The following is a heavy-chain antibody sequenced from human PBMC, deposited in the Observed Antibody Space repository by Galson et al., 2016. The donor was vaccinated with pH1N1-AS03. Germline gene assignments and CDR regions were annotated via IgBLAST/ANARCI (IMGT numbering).Heavy chain of an antibody. CDR2: IYYSGTT. J-gene: IGHJ6*02. CDR3: ARDGQLWPHYYPLDV. Sequence: SLTCSVSGAPITSGSHYWTWIRQLPGKGLEWIGYIYYSGTTKFNPSLATRVTMSVDRSKSQFSLNLMSVTAADTAVYYCARDGQLWPHYYPLDVWGQGTTVTVSS. D-gene: IGHD3-22*01. V-gene: IGHV4-61*01. CDR1: GAPITSGSHY.